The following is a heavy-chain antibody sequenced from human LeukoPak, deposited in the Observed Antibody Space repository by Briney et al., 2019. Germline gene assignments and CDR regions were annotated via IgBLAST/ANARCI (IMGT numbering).Heavy chain of an antibody. CDR3: AREQWGGLRGSLRGLFASYHTYYYMDV. Sequence: ASVKVSCKASGYTFTMYYIHWVRQAPGQGLEWMGMINPNDGATTYTQRFQGRVTMTRDMSTTTVYMELRSLRSEDPALYSFAREQWGGLRGSLRGLFASYHTYYYMDVWGRGTTVTVSS. J-gene: IGHJ6*03. D-gene: IGHD1-26*01. V-gene: IGHV1-46*01. CDR2: INPNDGAT. CDR1: GYTFTMYY.